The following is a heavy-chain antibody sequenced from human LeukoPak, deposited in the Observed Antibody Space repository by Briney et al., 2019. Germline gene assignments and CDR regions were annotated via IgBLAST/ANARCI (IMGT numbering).Heavy chain of an antibody. J-gene: IGHJ4*02. D-gene: IGHD5-12*01. CDR1: GFIFSDYY. CDR2: MNWNGGSI. CDR3: ARSPRYGGYVESAELDY. V-gene: IGHV3-20*04. Sequence: PGGSLRLSCAASGFIFSDYYMSWIRQAPGKGLEWVCGMNWNGGSIAYADSVKGRFTISRDNAEKFLFLQMDSLRDEDTAFYYCARSPRYGGYVESAELDYWGQGTLVTVSS.